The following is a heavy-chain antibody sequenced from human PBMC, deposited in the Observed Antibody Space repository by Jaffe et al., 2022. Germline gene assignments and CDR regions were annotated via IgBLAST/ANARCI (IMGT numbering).Heavy chain of an antibody. CDR2: INHSGST. D-gene: IGHD2-15*01. V-gene: IGHV4-34*01. CDR1: GGSFSGYY. J-gene: IGHJ4*02. Sequence: QVQLQQWGAGLLKPSETLSLTCAVYGGSFSGYYWSWIRQPPGKGLEWIGEINHSGSTNYNPSLKSRVTISVDTSKNQFSLKLSSVTAADTAVYYCARAEREGWKYCSGGSCSYYFDYWGQGTLVTVSS. CDR3: ARAEREGWKYCSGGSCSYYFDY.